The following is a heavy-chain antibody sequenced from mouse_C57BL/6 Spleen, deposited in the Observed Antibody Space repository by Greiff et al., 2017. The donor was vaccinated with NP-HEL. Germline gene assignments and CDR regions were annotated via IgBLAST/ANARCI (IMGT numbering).Heavy chain of an antibody. J-gene: IGHJ2*01. Sequence: EVKLQESGGDLVKPGGSLKLSCAASGFTFSSYGMSWVRQTPDKRLEWVATISSGGSYTYYPDSVKGRFTISRDNAKNTLYLQMSSLKSEDTAMYYCASLNDYWGQGTTLTVSS. V-gene: IGHV5-6*01. CDR2: ISSGGSYT. CDR3: ASLNDY. CDR1: GFTFSSYG.